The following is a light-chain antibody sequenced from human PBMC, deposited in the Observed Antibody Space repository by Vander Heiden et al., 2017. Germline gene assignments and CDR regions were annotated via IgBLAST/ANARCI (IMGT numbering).Light chain of an antibody. J-gene: IGKJ4*01. CDR2: DVS. Sequence: ELVLTQSPATLSLSPGERATLSCRASQSVSSYLVWYQQKPGQAPRLFMYDVSVRPTGIPARFSGSGSGTDFTLTISSLEPEDFAVYYCQQRANWPHTFGGGTKVEIK. V-gene: IGKV3-11*01. CDR1: QSVSSY. CDR3: QQRANWPHT.